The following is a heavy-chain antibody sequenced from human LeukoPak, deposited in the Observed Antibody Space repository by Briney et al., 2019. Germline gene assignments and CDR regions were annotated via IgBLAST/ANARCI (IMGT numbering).Heavy chain of an antibody. J-gene: IGHJ4*02. Sequence: SETLSLTCAVYGGSFSGYYWSWIRQPPGKGLEWIGEINHSGSTNYNPSLKSRVTISVDTSKDQFSLKLSSVTAADTAVYYCARGGLRYLDWFPRYWGQGTLVTVSS. CDR1: GGSFSGYY. V-gene: IGHV4-34*01. D-gene: IGHD3-9*01. CDR2: INHSGST. CDR3: ARGGLRYLDWFPRY.